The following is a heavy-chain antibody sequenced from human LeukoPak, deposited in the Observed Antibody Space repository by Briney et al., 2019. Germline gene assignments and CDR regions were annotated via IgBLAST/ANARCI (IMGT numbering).Heavy chain of an antibody. Sequence: PSETPSLTCTVSGGSISSSSNYWGWIRNPPGKGLEWIGSIYYSGSTYYNPSLKSRVTISVDTSKNQLSLKLSSVTAADTAVYYCARASAAASGFYYYYYMDVWGKGTTVTVSS. CDR2: IYYSGST. CDR1: GGSISSSSNY. V-gene: IGHV4-39*07. J-gene: IGHJ6*03. CDR3: ARASAAASGFYYYYYMDV. D-gene: IGHD1-26*01.